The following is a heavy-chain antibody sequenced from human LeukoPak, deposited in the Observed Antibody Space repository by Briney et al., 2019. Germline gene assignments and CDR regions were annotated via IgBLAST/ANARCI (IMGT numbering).Heavy chain of an antibody. Sequence: GGSLRLSCAASGFTVSSNYMSWVRQAPGKGLEWVSVIYSGGSTYYADSAKGRFTISRDNLKNTVYFQMNSLRAEDTAVYHCARGSSNAFDIWGQGTMVTVSS. CDR1: GFTVSSNY. CDR3: ARGSSNAFDI. J-gene: IGHJ3*02. V-gene: IGHV3-53*01. CDR2: IYSGGST. D-gene: IGHD4-11*01.